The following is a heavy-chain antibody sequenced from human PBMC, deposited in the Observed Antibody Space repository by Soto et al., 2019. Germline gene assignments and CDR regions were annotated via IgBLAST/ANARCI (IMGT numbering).Heavy chain of an antibody. CDR3: ARWLQFKRTSFDY. D-gene: IGHD5-12*01. V-gene: IGHV4-31*03. Sequence: PSETLSFTCTVSGGSISSGGYYWSWLRQHPGKGLEWIEYIYYSGSTSYNPSLKSRVTLSVDKSKNQFSLKLSSVTTADTAVYYCARWLQFKRTSFDYWGQGTLVTVSS. CDR1: GGSISSGGYY. J-gene: IGHJ4*02. CDR2: IYYSGST.